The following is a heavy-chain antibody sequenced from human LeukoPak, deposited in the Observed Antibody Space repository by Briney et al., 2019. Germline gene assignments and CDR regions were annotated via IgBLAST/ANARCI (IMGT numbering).Heavy chain of an antibody. CDR1: GFTFSSYX. D-gene: IGHD4-23*01. CDR3: AKGGGWLYYFDY. Sequence: GGSLRLSCAASGFTFSSYXXXXXXXAXGKXXVXVSRINGDGSRTRYADSVKGRFTISRDNSKNTLYLQMNSLRAEDTAVYYCAKGGGWLYYFDYWGQGTLVTVSS. J-gene: IGHJ4*02. CDR2: INGDGSRT. V-gene: IGHV3-74*01.